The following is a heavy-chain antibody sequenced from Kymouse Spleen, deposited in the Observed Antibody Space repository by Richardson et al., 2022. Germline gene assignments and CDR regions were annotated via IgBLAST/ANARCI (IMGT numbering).Heavy chain of an antibody. CDR3: AKELELGMDV. CDR1: GFTFSSYG. J-gene: IGHJ6*02. D-gene: IGHD1-7*01. CDR2: ISYDGSNK. Sequence: QVQLVESGGGVVQPGRSLRLSCAASGFTFSSYGMHWVRQAPGKGLEWVAVISYDGSNKYYADSVKGRFTISRDNSKNTLYLQMNSLRAEDTAVYYCAKELELGMDVWGQGTTVTVSS. V-gene: IGHV3-30*18.